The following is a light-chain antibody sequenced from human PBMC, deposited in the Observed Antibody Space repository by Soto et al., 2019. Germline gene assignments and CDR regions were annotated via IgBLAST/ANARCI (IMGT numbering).Light chain of an antibody. CDR1: QSVSTN. Sequence: EVVMTQSPATLSVSPGERATLSCRASQSVSTNLAWYQQKPGQAPRLLIYGASTRATGVPARLSGSGSGTEFTLTISSLQSEDFAVYFCEQDNYWPPVTFGPGIKVDIK. CDR3: EQDNYWPPVT. V-gene: IGKV3-15*01. CDR2: GAS. J-gene: IGKJ3*01.